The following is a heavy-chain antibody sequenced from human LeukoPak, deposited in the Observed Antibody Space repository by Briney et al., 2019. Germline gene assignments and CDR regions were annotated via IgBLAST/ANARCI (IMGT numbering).Heavy chain of an antibody. CDR2: IIPILGIA. Sequence: SVKVSCKASGGTFSSYTISWVRQAPGQGLEWMGRIIPILGIANYAQKFQGRVTITADKSTSTAYMELSSLRSEDTAVYYCARDPDGNAYFDYWGQGTLVTVSS. D-gene: IGHD5-24*01. CDR3: ARDPDGNAYFDY. CDR1: GGTFSSYT. J-gene: IGHJ4*02. V-gene: IGHV1-69*04.